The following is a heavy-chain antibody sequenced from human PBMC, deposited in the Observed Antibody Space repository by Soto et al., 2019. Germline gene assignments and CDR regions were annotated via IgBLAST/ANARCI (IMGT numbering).Heavy chain of an antibody. Sequence: QAQLVQSGAEMKKPGASVKVSCKATGYTFSAYTMNWVRQAPGKSLEWMGWINAGSGNTKYSQNFQGRVSITRDTSASTAYMELTGLTSEDTAVYYCARDTETLGPRANDALDIWGQGTMVTVSS. CDR1: GYTFSAYT. V-gene: IGHV1-3*01. D-gene: IGHD3-3*02. J-gene: IGHJ3*02. CDR3: ARDTETLGPRANDALDI. CDR2: INAGSGNT.